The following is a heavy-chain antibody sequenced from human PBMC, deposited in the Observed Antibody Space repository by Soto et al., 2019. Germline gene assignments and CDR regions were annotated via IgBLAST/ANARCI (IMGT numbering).Heavy chain of an antibody. CDR2: IIPIFGTA. Sequence: QVQLVQSGAAVKKPGSSVKVSCKASGGTFSSYAISWVRQAPGQGLEWMGGIIPIFGTANYAQKFQGRVTITADESTSTAYMELSSLRSEDTAVYYCARRRRRLQSHGVFDYWGLGTLVTVSS. D-gene: IGHD3-10*01. CDR1: GGTFSSYA. J-gene: IGHJ4*02. CDR3: ARRRRRLQSHGVFDY. V-gene: IGHV1-69*01.